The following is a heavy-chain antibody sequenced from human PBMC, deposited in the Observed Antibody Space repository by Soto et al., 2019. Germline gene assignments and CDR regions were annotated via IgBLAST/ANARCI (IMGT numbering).Heavy chain of an antibody. CDR2: IIPILGIA. D-gene: IGHD3-9*01. Sequence: SVKVSCKASGGTFSSYTISWVRQAPGQGLEWMGRIIPILGIANYAQKFQGRVTITADKSTSTAYMELSSLRSEDTAVYYCARDREAYYDILTGPIYDAFDIWGQGTMVTVSS. V-gene: IGHV1-69*04. CDR3: ARDREAYYDILTGPIYDAFDI. J-gene: IGHJ3*02. CDR1: GGTFSSYT.